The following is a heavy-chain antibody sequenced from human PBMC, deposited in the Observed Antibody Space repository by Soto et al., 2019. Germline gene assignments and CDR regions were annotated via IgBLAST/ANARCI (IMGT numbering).Heavy chain of an antibody. J-gene: IGHJ4*02. Sequence: QVQLVESGGGLVKPGGSLRLSCAASGFTFSDYYMNWIRQAPGKGLEWVAYISNSGRTIYYADSVKGRFTISRDNAKNSLYLQMNSLRAEDTAVYYCARDRGYSNYYFDYWGQGTLVTVSS. CDR2: ISNSGRTI. CDR3: ARDRGYSNYYFDY. V-gene: IGHV3-11*01. D-gene: IGHD4-4*01. CDR1: GFTFSDYY.